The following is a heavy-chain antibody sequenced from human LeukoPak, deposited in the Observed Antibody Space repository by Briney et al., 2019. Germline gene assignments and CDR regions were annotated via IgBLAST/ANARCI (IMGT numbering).Heavy chain of an antibody. J-gene: IGHJ6*02. CDR1: GYTFTYRY. D-gene: IGHD3-10*01. CDR2: ITPFNGNT. V-gene: IGHV1-45*02. Sequence: ASVKVSCKASGYTFTYRYLHWVRQAPGQALEWMGWITPFNGNTNYAQKFQDRVTITRDRSMSTAYMELSSLRSEDTAMYYCASAHDGSGSYFFNGMDVWGQGTTATVSS. CDR3: ASAHDGSGSYFFNGMDV.